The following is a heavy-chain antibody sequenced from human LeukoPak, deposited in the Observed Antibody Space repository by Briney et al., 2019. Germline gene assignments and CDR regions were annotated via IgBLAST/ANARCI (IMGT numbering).Heavy chain of an antibody. CDR3: AREGERGYSYVDY. D-gene: IGHD5-18*01. Sequence: GGSLRLSCAASGFTFSSYGMSWVRQAPGKGLEWVSSVSSSSSYIYYADSVKGRFTISRDNAKKSLFLQMNSLRAEDTAVYYCAREGERGYSYVDYWGQGTLVTVSS. CDR1: GFTFSSYG. CDR2: VSSSSSYI. V-gene: IGHV3-21*01. J-gene: IGHJ4*02.